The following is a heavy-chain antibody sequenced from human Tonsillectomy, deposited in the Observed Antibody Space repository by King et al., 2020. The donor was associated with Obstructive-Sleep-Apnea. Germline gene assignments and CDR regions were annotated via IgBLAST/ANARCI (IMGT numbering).Heavy chain of an antibody. J-gene: IGHJ2*01. CDR3: ARSIGFTDPKGYWYFDI. CDR1: EFTFSTSA. V-gene: IGHV3-23*04. Sequence: VQLVESGGGLVQPGGSLRLSCAASEFTFSTSAMTWVRQAPGRGLEWVSSISHTALSTYYADSVEGRFTISRDNSTNTLYVQMNSLRAEDTAVYYCARSIGFTDPKGYWYFDIWGRGALVTVSS. CDR2: ISHTALST. D-gene: IGHD2-15*01.